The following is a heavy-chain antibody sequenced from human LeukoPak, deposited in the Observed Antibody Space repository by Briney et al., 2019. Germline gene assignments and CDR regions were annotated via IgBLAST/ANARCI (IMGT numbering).Heavy chain of an antibody. CDR3: ARDSSALDY. CDR1: GFTFSSYA. V-gene: IGHV3-30-3*01. J-gene: IGHJ4*02. Sequence: PGRSLRPSCAASGFTFSSYAMHWVRQAPGKGLEWVAVISYDGSNKYYADSVKGRFTISRDNSKNTLYLQMNSLRAEDTAVYYCARDSSALDYWGQGTLVTVSS. D-gene: IGHD3-22*01. CDR2: ISYDGSNK.